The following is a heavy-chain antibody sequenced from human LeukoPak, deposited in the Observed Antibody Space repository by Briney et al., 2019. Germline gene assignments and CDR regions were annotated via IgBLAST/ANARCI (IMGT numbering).Heavy chain of an antibody. J-gene: IGHJ2*01. CDR2: NNPNSGGT. D-gene: IGHD6-19*01. V-gene: IGHV1-2*02. CDR1: GYTFTGQH. CDR3: ARGGKSSGWFWYFDL. Sequence: ASVKVSCKASGYTFTGQHVHWVRQAPGQGLEWMGWNNPNSGGTNSAQKFKGRVTMTRDTSISTAYMELRRLRSDDTAVYYCARGGKSSGWFWYFDLWGRGTLVTVSS.